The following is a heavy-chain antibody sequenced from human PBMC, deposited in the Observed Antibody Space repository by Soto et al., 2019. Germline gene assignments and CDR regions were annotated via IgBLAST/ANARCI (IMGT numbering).Heavy chain of an antibody. V-gene: IGHV4-30-2*01. Sequence: SGSLSLTCAVSGGTVSSGVFSWNWNRQPPGQGLEWIGYISHGGSPHYTPSLRSRVSISVDRSTNVISLNLTSMTPADTAVYFCARGHYYYAMDVWGQGTTVTVSS. CDR1: GGTVSSGVFS. CDR2: ISHGGSP. CDR3: ARGHYYYAMDV. J-gene: IGHJ6*02.